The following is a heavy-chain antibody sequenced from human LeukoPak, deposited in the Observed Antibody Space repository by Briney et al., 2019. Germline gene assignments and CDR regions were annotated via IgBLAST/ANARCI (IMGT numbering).Heavy chain of an antibody. CDR2: ISYDGSNK. V-gene: IGHV3-30-3*01. CDR1: GFTFSSYA. D-gene: IGHD3-3*01. Sequence: GGSLRLSCAASGFTFSSYAMHWVRRAPGKGLEWVAVISYDGSNKYYADSVKGRFTISRDNSKNTLYLQMNSLRAEDTAVYYCASANDFWSGYHLTWGQGTLVTVSS. CDR3: ASANDFWSGYHLT. J-gene: IGHJ4*02.